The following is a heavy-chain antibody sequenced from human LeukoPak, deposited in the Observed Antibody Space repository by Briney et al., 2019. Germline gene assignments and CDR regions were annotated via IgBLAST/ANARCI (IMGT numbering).Heavy chain of an antibody. Sequence: GGSLRLSCAASGLTFSNYWLTWVRQTPGKGLEWVANINHDGSEKNYVDSVKGRFTISRDNAKNSIYLQMNSLRAEDTAVYYCVTVHVRSLGIWGQGTMVTVSS. CDR3: VTVHVRSLGI. CDR1: GLTFSNYW. J-gene: IGHJ3*02. V-gene: IGHV3-7*01. CDR2: INHDGSEK.